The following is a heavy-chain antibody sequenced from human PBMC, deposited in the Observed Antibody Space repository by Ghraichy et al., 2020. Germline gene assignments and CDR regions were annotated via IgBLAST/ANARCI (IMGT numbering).Heavy chain of an antibody. D-gene: IGHD4-17*01. CDR2: IYNTGTT. J-gene: IGHJ6*02. Sequence: GGSLRLSCAASGLTVFTNYMTWVRQAPGKGLEWVSIIYNTGTTHYADSVRGRFTISRHHSENSLYLQMNSLRPEDTAIYFCARASFGDTDYGHYYGMDVWGQGTTVTVSS. CDR3: ARASFGDTDYGHYYGMDV. CDR1: GLTVFTNY. V-gene: IGHV3-53*04.